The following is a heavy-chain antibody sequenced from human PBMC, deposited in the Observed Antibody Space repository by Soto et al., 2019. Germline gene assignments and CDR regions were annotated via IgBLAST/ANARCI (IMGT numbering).Heavy chain of an antibody. CDR2: IYYSGST. V-gene: IGHV4-39*01. D-gene: IGHD2-15*01. CDR1: GGSISSSSYY. CDR3: AGLVVAATPGFYYYYYGMDV. J-gene: IGHJ6*02. Sequence: PSETLSLTCTVSGGSISSSSYYWGWIRQPPGKGLEWIGSIYYSGSTYYNPSLKSRVTISVDTSKNQFSLKLSSVTAADTAVYYCAGLVVAATPGFYYYYYGMDVWGQGTTVTVSS.